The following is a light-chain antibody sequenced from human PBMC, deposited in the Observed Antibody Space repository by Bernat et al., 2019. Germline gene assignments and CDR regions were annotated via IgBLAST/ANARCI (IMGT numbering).Light chain of an antibody. J-gene: IGLJ1*01. CDR2: DVS. Sequence: QSALTQPATVSGSPGQSITISCAGTSSDVGGYNSVSWYQQHPGRAPKLMIHDVSNRPSGVSSRFSGSKSGNTASLTISGLQAEDEADYFCSSFTSSSTLYVFGTGTKGTVL. CDR3: SSFTSSSTLYV. CDR1: SSDVGGYNS. V-gene: IGLV2-14*03.